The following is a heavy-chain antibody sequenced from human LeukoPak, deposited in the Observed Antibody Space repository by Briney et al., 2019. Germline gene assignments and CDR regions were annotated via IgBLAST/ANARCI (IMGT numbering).Heavy chain of an antibody. CDR1: GYTFTGYY. CDR3: ARDWGRYCSSTSCYIPDAFDI. D-gene: IGHD2-2*02. J-gene: IGHJ3*02. Sequence: ASVKVSCKASGYTFTGYYMHWVRQAPGQGLEWMGWINPNSGGTNYAQKFQGRVTMTRDTSISTAYMELSRLRSDDTAVYYCARDWGRYCSSTSCYIPDAFDIWGQGTMVTVSS. CDR2: INPNSGGT. V-gene: IGHV1-2*02.